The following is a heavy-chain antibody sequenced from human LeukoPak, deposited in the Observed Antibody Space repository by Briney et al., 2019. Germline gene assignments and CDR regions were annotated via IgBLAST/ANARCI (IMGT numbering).Heavy chain of an antibody. D-gene: IGHD2-2*01. J-gene: IGHJ4*02. CDR1: GGSFSGYY. V-gene: IGHV4-34*01. CDR2: INHSGST. Sequence: SETLSLTCAVYGGSFSGYYWSWIRQPPGKGLEWIGEINHSGSTSYNPSLKSRVTISVDTSKNQFSLKLSSVTAADTAVYYCARAAPAATIDYWGQGILVTVSS. CDR3: ARAAPAATIDY.